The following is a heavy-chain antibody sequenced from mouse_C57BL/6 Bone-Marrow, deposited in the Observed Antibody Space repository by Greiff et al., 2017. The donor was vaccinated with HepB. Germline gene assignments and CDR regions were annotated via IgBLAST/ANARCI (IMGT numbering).Heavy chain of an antibody. D-gene: IGHD1-1*01. CDR1: GYTFTDYY. CDR3: AASSYYYWYFDV. V-gene: IGHV1-26*01. Sequence: VQLQQSGPELVKPGASVKISCKASGYTFTDYYMNWVKQSHGKSLEWIGDINPNNGGTSYNQKFKGKATLTVDKSSSTAYMELRSLTSEDSAVYYCAASSYYYWYFDVWGTGTTVTVSS. CDR2: INPNNGGT. J-gene: IGHJ1*03.